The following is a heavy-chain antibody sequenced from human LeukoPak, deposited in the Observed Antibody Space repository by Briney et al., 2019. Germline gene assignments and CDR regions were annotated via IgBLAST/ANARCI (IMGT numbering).Heavy chain of an antibody. CDR2: IYTSGST. V-gene: IGHV4-61*02. CDR1: GGSISSGSYY. J-gene: IGHJ6*03. D-gene: IGHD3-9*01. CDR3: AREREGVALLRYFDWPHNYYYYMDV. Sequence: SETLSLTCTVSGGSISSGSYYWRWLRQPAGKGLEWIGRIYTSGSTNYNPSLKSRVTISVDTSKNQFSLKLSSVTAADTAVYYCAREREGVALLRYFDWPHNYYYYMDVWGKGTTVTISS.